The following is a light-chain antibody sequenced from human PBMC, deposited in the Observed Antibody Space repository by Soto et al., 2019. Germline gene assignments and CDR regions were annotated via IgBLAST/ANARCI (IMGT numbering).Light chain of an antibody. J-gene: IGLJ2*01. Sequence: QSALTQPRSVSGSPGQSVTISCTGTSSDVDKYDYVSWYQQHPDKAPKLMIYDVIKRPSGVPDRFSGSKSANTASLTISGLQAEDEPDYYCCSYAGTYTLIFGGGTQLTVL. V-gene: IGLV2-11*01. CDR2: DVI. CDR3: CSYAGTYTLI. CDR1: SSDVDKYDY.